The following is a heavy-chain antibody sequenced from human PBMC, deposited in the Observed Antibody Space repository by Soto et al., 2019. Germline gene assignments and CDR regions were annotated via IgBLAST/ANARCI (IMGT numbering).Heavy chain of an antibody. D-gene: IGHD2-15*01. CDR2: ISNDGRAQ. Sequence: PGGSLRLSCTSSTVTINVHGIQWVRQAPGKGLEWVAFISNDGRAQYYADSVKGRFTISRDYSKNTVDLQMNSLRAEDTAVYYCARGGVGYCSGGSCYPYYYYYGMDVWGQGTTVTVSS. CDR3: ARGGVGYCSGGSCYPYYYYYGMDV. J-gene: IGHJ6*02. V-gene: IGHV3-30*03. CDR1: TVTINVHG.